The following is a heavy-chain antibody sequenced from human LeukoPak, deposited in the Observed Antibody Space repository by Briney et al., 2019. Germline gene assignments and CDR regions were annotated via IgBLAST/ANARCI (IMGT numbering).Heavy chain of an antibody. J-gene: IGHJ5*02. CDR2: FYHSGIT. Sequence: PSETLSLTCTVSGYSISSGLYWGWIRQPPGKGLEWIGAFYHSGITYYNPSLRGRITISVDTSKNQFSLKLNSVTAADTAVYYCARDLLKGRYYGSGSYRWFDPWGQGTLVTVSS. CDR3: ARDLLKGRYYGSGSYRWFDP. V-gene: IGHV4-38-2*02. CDR1: GYSISSGLY. D-gene: IGHD3-10*01.